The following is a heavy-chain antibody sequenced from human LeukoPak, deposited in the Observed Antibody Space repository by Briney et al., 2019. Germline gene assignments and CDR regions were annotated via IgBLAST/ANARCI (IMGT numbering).Heavy chain of an antibody. CDR2: IYYSVST. CDR3: ARTTEAHSWRTRYYDYYMDV. D-gene: IGHD6-13*01. V-gene: IGHV4-39*07. CDR1: GGSISSSSYY. Sequence: SETLSLTCTVSGGSISSSSYYWGWIRQPPGKGLEWIGSIYYSVSTYYNPSLKSRVTISVDTSKNQFSLKLSSVTAADTAVYYCARTTEAHSWRTRYYDYYMDVWGKGTTVTVSS. J-gene: IGHJ6*03.